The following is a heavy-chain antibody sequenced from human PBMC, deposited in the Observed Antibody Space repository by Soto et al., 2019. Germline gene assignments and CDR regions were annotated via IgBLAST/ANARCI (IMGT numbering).Heavy chain of an antibody. CDR3: ALTRRSSLLEVAGPGFEY. CDR1: WLNFGGLG. J-gene: IGHJ4*02. Sequence: GFLRLFWGGSWLNFGGLGVQWCLESPVEVLEWLSVLSYEGSEEYYADSVRGRFTISRDNSKNTLFLQMDSLRVDDTGVYYCALTRRSSLLEVAGPGFEYWGQGTLVTVSS. D-gene: IGHD6-19*01. CDR2: LSYEGSEE. V-gene: IGHV3-30*03.